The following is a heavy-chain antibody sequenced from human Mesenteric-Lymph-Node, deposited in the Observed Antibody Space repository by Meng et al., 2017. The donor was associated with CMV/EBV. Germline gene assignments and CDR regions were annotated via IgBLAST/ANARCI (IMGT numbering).Heavy chain of an antibody. CDR1: GSSIYRDYY. CDR3: ARCGGDCYFDS. J-gene: IGHJ4*02. Sequence: SETLSLTCTVSGSSIYRDYYWGWIRQPPGKGLEWIGYISHSGSTYYNPSLNSRVTISIDTSKNQFSLKVNSVTAADTAVYYCARCGGDCYFDSWGQGTLVTVSS. V-gene: IGHV4-38-2*02. CDR2: ISHSGST. D-gene: IGHD2-21*01.